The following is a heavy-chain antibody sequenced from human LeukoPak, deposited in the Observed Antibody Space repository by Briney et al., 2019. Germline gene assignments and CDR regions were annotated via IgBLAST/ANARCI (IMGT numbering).Heavy chain of an antibody. Sequence: TASETLSLTCTVSGASISRSDYFWGRIRQPPGKGLEWIGSIYYSGSTYYSPSLKGRVTISVDTSKNQFSLKLNSVTAADTAVYYCARSSEYGDPFNYWGQGTLVTVSS. D-gene: IGHD4-17*01. CDR3: ARSSEYGDPFNY. V-gene: IGHV4-39*01. CDR2: IYYSGST. CDR1: GASISRSDYF. J-gene: IGHJ4*02.